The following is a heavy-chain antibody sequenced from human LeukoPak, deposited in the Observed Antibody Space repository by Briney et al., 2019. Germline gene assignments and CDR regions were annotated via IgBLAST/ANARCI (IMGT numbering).Heavy chain of an antibody. CDR2: VWYGGSKK. Sequence: GGSLRLSCVASGFDFSSYGMRWVRQAPGKGLEWVAVVWYGGSKKYYADSVNGRFTISRDDSKNTLYLQMDDLRADDTAIYYCVAVYSFGWFDYWGQGTPVTVSS. CDR1: GFDFSSYG. J-gene: IGHJ5*01. V-gene: IGHV3-33*01. CDR3: VAVYSFGWFDY. D-gene: IGHD1-26*01.